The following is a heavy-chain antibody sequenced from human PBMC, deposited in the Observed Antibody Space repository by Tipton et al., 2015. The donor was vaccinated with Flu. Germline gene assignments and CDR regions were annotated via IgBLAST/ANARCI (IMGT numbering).Heavy chain of an antibody. CDR3: ASGSSPFGSYYYGMDV. Sequence: SLRLSCEASGFTFSSYEMHWVRQAPGKGLEWVSYISSGGSTIYYADSVKGRFTISRDNAKNSLYLQVNSLRVEDTGVYYCASGSSPFGSYYYGMDVWGQGTTVTVSS. CDR2: ISSGGSTI. V-gene: IGHV3-48*03. J-gene: IGHJ6*02. D-gene: IGHD3-10*01. CDR1: GFTFSSYE.